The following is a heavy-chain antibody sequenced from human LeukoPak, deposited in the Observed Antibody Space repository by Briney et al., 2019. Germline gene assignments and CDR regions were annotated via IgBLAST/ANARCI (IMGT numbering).Heavy chain of an antibody. CDR1: GYTFTGYY. V-gene: IGHV1-2*06. J-gene: IGHJ4*02. CDR3: ARDGWELLHFDY. CDR2: INPNSGGT. Sequence: ASVKVSCKASGYTFTGYYMHWVRQAPGQGLEWMGRINPNSGGTNYAQKFQGRVTMTRDTSISAAYMELSRLRSDDTAVYYCARDGWELLHFDYWGQGTLVTVSS. D-gene: IGHD1-26*01.